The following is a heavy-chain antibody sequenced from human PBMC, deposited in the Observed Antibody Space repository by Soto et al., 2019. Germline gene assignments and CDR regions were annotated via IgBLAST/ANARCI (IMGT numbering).Heavy chain of an antibody. J-gene: IGHJ6*02. CDR1: GFDFSTYW. D-gene: IGHD1-7*01. CDR3: ARRLELPLGASHYYYGMDV. V-gene: IGHV3-74*01. CDR2: IDDDGSST. Sequence: EAQLVESGGGLVQPGGSLIVSCAASGFDFSTYWIHWVRQAPGKGLEWVSRIDDDGSSTRYADSVKGRFTISRDNAKNTVYLEMNRLSDEDTAVYYCARRLELPLGASHYYYGMDVWGQGTTVTVSS.